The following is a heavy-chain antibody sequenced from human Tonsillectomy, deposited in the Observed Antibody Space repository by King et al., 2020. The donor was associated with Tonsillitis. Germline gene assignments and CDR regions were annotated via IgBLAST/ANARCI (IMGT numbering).Heavy chain of an antibody. Sequence: VQLVESGGGLVQPGGSLRLSCEGSGFTFDTYWMSWVRQAPGKGPEWVANIKQDGSEKKCLDSVKGRFTIYRDNAKNSVSLQMNSLRVEDSAVYYCVGRGGWLLESWGKGTMGTVSS. D-gene: IGHD5-24*01. J-gene: IGHJ4*02. CDR3: VGRGGWLLES. CDR1: GFTFDTYW. CDR2: IKQDGSEK. V-gene: IGHV3-7*03.